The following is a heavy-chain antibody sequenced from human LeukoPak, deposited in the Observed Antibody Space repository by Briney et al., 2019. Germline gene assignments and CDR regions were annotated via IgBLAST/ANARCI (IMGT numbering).Heavy chain of an antibody. CDR1: GGSISSSSYY. D-gene: IGHD1-26*01. J-gene: IGHJ4*02. CDR2: IYYSGST. CDR3: ARESGRLNDFDY. Sequence: SETLSLTCTVSGGSISSSSYYWGWIRQPPGKGLEWIGSIYYSGSTYYNPSLKSRVTISVGTSKNQFSLKLSSVTAADTAVYYCARESGRLNDFDYWGQGTLVTVSS. V-gene: IGHV4-39*07.